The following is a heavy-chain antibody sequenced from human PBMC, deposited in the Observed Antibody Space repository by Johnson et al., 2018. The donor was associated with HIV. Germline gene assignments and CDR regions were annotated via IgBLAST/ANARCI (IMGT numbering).Heavy chain of an antibody. J-gene: IGHJ3*02. CDR2: INSDGSDT. V-gene: IGHV3-74*01. Sequence: EVQLVESGGDLVQPGGSLRLSCAASRFTFSSYWMHWVRQVPGKGLVWVSGINSDGSDTRYADSVKGRFTISRDNSKNTLYLQMNSLRAEDTAVYYCAKDLRSSSWTGDAFHIWGQGTMVTVSS. D-gene: IGHD6-13*01. CDR1: RFTFSSYW. CDR3: AKDLRSSSWTGDAFHI.